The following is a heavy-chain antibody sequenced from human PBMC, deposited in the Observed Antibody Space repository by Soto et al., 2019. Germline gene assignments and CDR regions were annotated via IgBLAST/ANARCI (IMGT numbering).Heavy chain of an antibody. CDR2: ISCSSGYT. V-gene: IGHV3-23*01. CDR1: GFTFSSYA. Sequence: EVQLLESGGGMVQPGGSLRLSCAASGFTFSSYAMNWVRQDPGKGLEWVSVISCSSGYTYYADSVKGRFTIARDNSQNSVSMPMYSLGADHTAIYDSTKEAPGHFDYWGHGTLVTVSS. J-gene: IGHJ4*01. CDR3: TKEAPGHFDY.